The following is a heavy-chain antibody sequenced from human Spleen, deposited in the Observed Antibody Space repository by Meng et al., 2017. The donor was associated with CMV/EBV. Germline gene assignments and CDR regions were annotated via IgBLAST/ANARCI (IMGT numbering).Heavy chain of an antibody. CDR1: GGSIGSGDYY. J-gene: IGHJ4*02. CDR2: IYHTGKT. Sequence: SETLSLTCNVSGGSIGSGDYYWTWIRQSPGVGLEWIGYIYHTGKTYYNPSLKRRITVSLDTSKNQFSLKLSSVTAADTAVYYCARSSGYFATDSWGQGTLVTVSS. D-gene: IGHD3-22*01. V-gene: IGHV4-30-4*08. CDR3: ARSSGYFATDS.